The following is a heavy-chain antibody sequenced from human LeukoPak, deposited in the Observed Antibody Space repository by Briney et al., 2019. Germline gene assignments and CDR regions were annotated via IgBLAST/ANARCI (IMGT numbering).Heavy chain of an antibody. D-gene: IGHD5/OR15-5a*01. CDR2: ISGSGGTT. CDR1: GFTFSSYG. CDR3: AKDLRVSGTPYYFDN. J-gene: IGHJ4*02. Sequence: GGSLRLSCAASGFTFSSYGMSWVRQAPGKGLEWVSTISGSGGTTYYADSVKGRFTISRDNSKNTLFLQMNSLRAEDTALYYCAKDLRVSGTPYYFDNWGQGTLVIVSS. V-gene: IGHV3-23*01.